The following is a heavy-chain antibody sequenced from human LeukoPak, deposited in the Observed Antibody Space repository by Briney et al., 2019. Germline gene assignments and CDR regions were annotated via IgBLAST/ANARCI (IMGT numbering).Heavy chain of an antibody. Sequence: SETLSLTCAVYGGSFSGYYWSWIRQPPGKGLEWIGEINHSGSTNYNPSLKSRVTISVDTSKNQFSLKLSSATAADTAVYYCARAIVVVPAAPAEYFQHWGQGTLVTVAS. CDR3: ARAIVVVPAAPAEYFQH. CDR1: GGSFSGYY. J-gene: IGHJ1*01. V-gene: IGHV4-34*01. CDR2: INHSGST. D-gene: IGHD2-2*01.